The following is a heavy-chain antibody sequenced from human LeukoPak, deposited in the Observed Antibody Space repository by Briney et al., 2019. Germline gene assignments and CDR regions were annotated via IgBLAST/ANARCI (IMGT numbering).Heavy chain of an antibody. CDR1: GFTFSSYA. V-gene: IGHV3-23*01. CDR2: ISGSGGST. D-gene: IGHD6-25*01. CDR3: AKDPSSGGYNYSYSVMAV. Sequence: PGGSLRLSCAASGFTFSSYAMSWVRQAPGKGLEWVSAISGSGGSTYYADSVKGRFTISRDNSKNTLYLQINTLKAKDTPEYYGAKDPSSGGYNYSYSVMAVWAKGPRSPSP. J-gene: IGHJ6*02.